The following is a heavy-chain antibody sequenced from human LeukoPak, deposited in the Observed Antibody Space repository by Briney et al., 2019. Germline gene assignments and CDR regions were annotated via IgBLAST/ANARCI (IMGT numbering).Heavy chain of an antibody. J-gene: IGHJ4*02. CDR1: GFTFSSYA. CDR3: ARAADSSGWPYYFDY. Sequence: GGSLRLSCAASGFTFSSYAMSWVRQAPGKGLEWVSAISGSGSSTYYADSVKGRFTISRDNSKNTLYLQMNSLRAEDTAVYYCARAADSSGWPYYFDYWGQGTLVTVSS. V-gene: IGHV3-23*01. D-gene: IGHD6-19*01. CDR2: ISGSGSST.